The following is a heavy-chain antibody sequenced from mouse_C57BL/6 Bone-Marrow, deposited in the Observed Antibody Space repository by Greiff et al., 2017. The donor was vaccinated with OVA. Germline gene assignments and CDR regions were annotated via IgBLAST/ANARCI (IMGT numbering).Heavy chain of an antibody. D-gene: IGHD3-2*02. Sequence: VQLQESGPELVRPGASVKISCKASGYTFTSYWMQWVRQRPGQGLEWIGEIFPGRGSTYYNEKFKGKATLTVDTSSSTAYMQLSSLTYEDSAVYCCASRTAQATWFAYWGQGTLVTVSA. V-gene: IGHV1-56*01. CDR3: ASRTAQATWFAY. CDR1: GYTFTSYW. CDR2: IFPGRGST. J-gene: IGHJ3*01.